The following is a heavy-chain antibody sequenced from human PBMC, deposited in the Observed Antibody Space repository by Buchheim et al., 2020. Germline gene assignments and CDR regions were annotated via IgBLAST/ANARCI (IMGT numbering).Heavy chain of an antibody. V-gene: IGHV1-2*02. D-gene: IGHD3-3*01. CDR2: INPNSGGT. CDR1: GYTFTGYY. CDR3: ARDRGYDFWSGYPIFGYYYYGMDV. J-gene: IGHJ6*02. Sequence: QVQLVQSGAEVKKPGASVKVSCKASGYTFTGYYMHWVRQAPGQGLEWMGWINPNSGGTNYAQKFQGRVTMTRDTYLSPAYMELSRLRSDDTAVYYCARDRGYDFWSGYPIFGYYYYGMDVWGQGTT.